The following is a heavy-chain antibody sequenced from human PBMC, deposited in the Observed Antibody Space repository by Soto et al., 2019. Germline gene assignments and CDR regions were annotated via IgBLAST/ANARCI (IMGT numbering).Heavy chain of an antibody. CDR2: INPSGGST. D-gene: IGHD7-27*01. Sequence: QVQLVQSGAEVKKPGASVKVSCKASGYTFTSYYMHWVRQAPGQGLEWMGIINPSGGSTSYAQKLQGRVTXXRXKXXSTAHKELSSVRSEDTAVYNGARGSGRSGLGINDYWGQGTLVTVSS. CDR3: ARGSGRSGLGINDY. CDR1: GYTFTSYY. V-gene: IGHV1-46*01. J-gene: IGHJ4*02.